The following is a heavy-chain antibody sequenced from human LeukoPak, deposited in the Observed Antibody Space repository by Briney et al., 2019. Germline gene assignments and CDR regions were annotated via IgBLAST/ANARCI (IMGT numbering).Heavy chain of an antibody. J-gene: IGHJ5*02. D-gene: IGHD3-9*01. CDR2: IYTSGST. V-gene: IGHV4-61*02. Sequence: PSETLSLTCTVSGGSISSGSYYWSWIRQPAGKGLEWIGRIYTSGSTNYNPSLKSRVTISVDTSKNLFSLKLSSVTAADTAVYYCARESPYYDILTGYSGNWFDPWGQGTLVTVSS. CDR3: ARESPYYDILTGYSGNWFDP. CDR1: GGSISSGSYY.